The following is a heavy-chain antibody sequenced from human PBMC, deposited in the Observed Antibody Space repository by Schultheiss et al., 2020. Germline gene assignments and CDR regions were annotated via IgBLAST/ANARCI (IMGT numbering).Heavy chain of an antibody. CDR1: GGSVSGGSYY. D-gene: IGHD3-3*01. J-gene: IGHJ1*01. CDR2: IYYSGGT. Sequence: SETLSLTCTVSGGSVSGGSYYWTWIRQPPGKGLEWIGYIYYSGGTKYNPSLKSRVTLSVDTSKNQLSLKLNSVTAADTAVYYCARLGAIFGVVIKPAEYFQHWGQGTLVTVSS. V-gene: IGHV4-61*01. CDR3: ARLGAIFGVVIKPAEYFQH.